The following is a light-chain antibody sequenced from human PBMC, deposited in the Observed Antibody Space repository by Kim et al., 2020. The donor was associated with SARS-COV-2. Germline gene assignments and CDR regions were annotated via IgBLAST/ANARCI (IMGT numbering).Light chain of an antibody. V-gene: IGKV1-39*01. CDR3: QQSYRTPLT. J-gene: IGKJ4*01. CDR2: AAS. Sequence: DIQMTQSPSSLSASVGERVTITCRASQSVSNYLNWYQQKPGKASKLLIYAASSLQSGAPSRFSGSGSGTDFTLTISSLQPEDFAAYYCQQSYRTPLTFGEGTKVDIK. CDR1: QSVSNY.